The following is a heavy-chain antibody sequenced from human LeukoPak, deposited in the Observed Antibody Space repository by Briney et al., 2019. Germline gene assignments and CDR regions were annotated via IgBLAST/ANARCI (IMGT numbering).Heavy chain of an antibody. D-gene: IGHD5-18*01. CDR2: IFGSGGSP. CDR3: GKTTVGYSSGQKPAWPVDY. V-gene: IGHV3-23*01. Sequence: GGSLRLSCEASGFTFGSHAMCWVRQAPGKGLEWVAGIFGSGGSPHYADSVKGRSTISRDNSRNTVYLQINSLRADDTAVYYCGKTTVGYSSGQKPAWPVDYWGQGTLVTVSS. J-gene: IGHJ4*02. CDR1: GFTFGSHA.